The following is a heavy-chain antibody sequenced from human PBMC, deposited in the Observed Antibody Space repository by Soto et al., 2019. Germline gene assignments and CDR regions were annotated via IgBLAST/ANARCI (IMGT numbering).Heavy chain of an antibody. Sequence: GGSLRLSCAASGFTFDDYAMHWVRQAPGKGLEWVSVISWNSGSIGYADSVKGRFTISRDNAKNSLYLQMNSLRAEDTALYYCAKDGYSSGWGAFDIWGQGTMVTVSS. D-gene: IGHD6-19*01. CDR1: GFTFDDYA. V-gene: IGHV3-9*01. J-gene: IGHJ3*02. CDR3: AKDGYSSGWGAFDI. CDR2: ISWNSGSI.